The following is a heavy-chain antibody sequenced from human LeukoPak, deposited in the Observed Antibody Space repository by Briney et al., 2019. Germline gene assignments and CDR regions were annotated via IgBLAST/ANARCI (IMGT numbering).Heavy chain of an antibody. J-gene: IGHJ4*02. CDR2: ISSSGSTI. Sequence: GGSLTLFCAASGFTFSRYEMNWVGQAPGKELDWVSYISSSGSTIYYADSVKGRFTISRDNAKNSLYLQMNSLRAEDTAVYYCARESPGGSPDYWGQGTLVTVSS. CDR1: GFTFSRYE. CDR3: ARESPGGSPDY. D-gene: IGHD3-10*01. V-gene: IGHV3-48*03.